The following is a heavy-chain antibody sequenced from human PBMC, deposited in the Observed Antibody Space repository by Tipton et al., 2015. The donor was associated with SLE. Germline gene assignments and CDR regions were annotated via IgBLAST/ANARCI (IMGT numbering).Heavy chain of an antibody. J-gene: IGHJ4*02. D-gene: IGHD3-22*01. Sequence: QLVQSGAEVKKPGASVKVSCKASDYNFNGDEISWVRQAPGQGLEWMGWISAYNGYTNYAQNFQDRVTMTTDTSTSTAYMELRSLRSDDTAVYYCGSTYFYDSSGPYDWGQGTLVTVSS. CDR2: ISAYNGYT. V-gene: IGHV1-18*01. CDR1: DYNFNGDE. CDR3: GSTYFYDSSGPYD.